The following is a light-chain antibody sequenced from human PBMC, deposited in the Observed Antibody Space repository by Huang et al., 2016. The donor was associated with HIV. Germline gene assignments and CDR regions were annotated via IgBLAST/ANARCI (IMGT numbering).Light chain of an antibody. Sequence: EIVMTQSPATLSVSPGERATLSCRASQSLSNNLAWYQQKHGQAPRLLIYGASTRATGIPDRFSGSGSGTEFTLTISSLQSEDFVIYYCQQYNNWPPITFGQGTRLEIK. CDR1: QSLSNN. V-gene: IGKV3-15*01. CDR3: QQYNNWPPIT. J-gene: IGKJ5*01. CDR2: GAS.